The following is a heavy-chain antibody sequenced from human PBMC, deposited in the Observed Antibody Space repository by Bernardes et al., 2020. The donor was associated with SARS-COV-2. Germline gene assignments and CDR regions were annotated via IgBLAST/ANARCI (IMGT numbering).Heavy chain of an antibody. D-gene: IGHD3-10*01. Sequence: ASVKVSCKTSGYTFTSYAIHWVRQAPGQRLEWMGWINADNGNTKYSQKFQGRVTITRDTSASTAYMELSSLRSEDTAVYYCARRRAWFRESPDAFDIWGQGTMVTVSS. CDR1: GYTFTSYA. V-gene: IGHV1-3*01. J-gene: IGHJ3*02. CDR3: ARRRAWFRESPDAFDI. CDR2: INADNGNT.